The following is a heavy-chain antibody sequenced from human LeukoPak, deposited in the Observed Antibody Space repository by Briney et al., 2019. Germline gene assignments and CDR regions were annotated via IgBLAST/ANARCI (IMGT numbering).Heavy chain of an antibody. V-gene: IGHV1-2*02. CDR1: GYTFIGYY. Sequence: GASVKVSCKASGYTFIGYYLHWVRQAPGQGLEWMGWINPKSGDTNYAQKFQDRVTMTRDTSISTAYMELSRLRSDDTAVYYCARSGPLRFLEWSRESEFDYWGQGTLVTVSS. J-gene: IGHJ4*02. CDR2: INPKSGDT. D-gene: IGHD3-3*01. CDR3: ARSGPLRFLEWSRESEFDY.